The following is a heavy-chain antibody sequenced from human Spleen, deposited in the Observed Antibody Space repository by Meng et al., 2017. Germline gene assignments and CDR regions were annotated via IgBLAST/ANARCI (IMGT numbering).Heavy chain of an antibody. J-gene: IGHJ4*02. D-gene: IGHD2/OR15-2a*01. CDR3: ARTRVLYYFDQ. CDR2: INHSGST. CDR1: GGSFSGYY. Sequence: QVQLQQWGAGLLKPSETLSLTCAVYGGSFSGYYWSWIRQPPGKGLEWIGEINHSGSTKHNPSLRSRVTISVDTSKNQFSLKLNSVTAADTAVYYCARTRVLYYFDQWGQGTLVTVSS. V-gene: IGHV4-34*01.